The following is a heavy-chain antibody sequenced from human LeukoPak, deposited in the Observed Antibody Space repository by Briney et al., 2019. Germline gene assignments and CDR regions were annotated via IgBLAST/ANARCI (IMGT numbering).Heavy chain of an antibody. CDR2: INPKRGDT. V-gene: IGHV1-2*02. J-gene: IGHJ6*03. Sequence: ASVKVSCKASGYTFTGYYMHWVRQAPGQGLEWMGWINPKRGDTNYAQKFQGRVTMTRDTSISTVYMELSSLRSEDTAVYYCARGKDPPNYYYYYYMDVWGKGTTVTVSS. CDR1: GYTFTGYY. CDR3: ARGKDPPNYYYYYYMDV.